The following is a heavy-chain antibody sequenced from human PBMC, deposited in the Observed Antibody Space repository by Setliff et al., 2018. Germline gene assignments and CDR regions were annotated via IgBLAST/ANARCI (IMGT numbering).Heavy chain of an antibody. D-gene: IGHD6-6*01. V-gene: IGHV1-69*06. CDR2: IIPLFETT. CDR3: ALEYSNSSPTVYYYMDV. CDR1: GGIFNSFS. Sequence: SVKVSCKASGGIFNSFSITWVRQAPGQGLERMGRIIPLFETTNYVEKFQGRVTITADKSTSTAYMELSRLTPEDTAVYYCALEYSNSSPTVYYYMDVWGKGTTVTV. J-gene: IGHJ6*03.